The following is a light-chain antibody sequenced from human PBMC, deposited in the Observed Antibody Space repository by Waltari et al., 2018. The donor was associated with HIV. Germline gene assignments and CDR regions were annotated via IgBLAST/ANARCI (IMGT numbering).Light chain of an antibody. CDR3: CSYAGSSTSV. CDR1: SSDVGSYNL. J-gene: IGLJ2*01. CDR2: EVS. Sequence: QSALTQPASVSGSPGQSLTISCTGTSSDVGSYNLVSWYQQHPGKAPKLMIYEVSKRPSGVSNRFSGSKSGNTASLTISGLQAEDEADYYCCSYAGSSTSVFGGGTKLTVL. V-gene: IGLV2-23*02.